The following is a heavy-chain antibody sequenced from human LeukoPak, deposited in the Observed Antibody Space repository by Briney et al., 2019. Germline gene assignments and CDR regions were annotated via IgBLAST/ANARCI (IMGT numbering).Heavy chain of an antibody. CDR1: GDSIRSSY. J-gene: IGHJ2*01. CDR3: ARTFSSGWAYWYLDL. V-gene: IGHV4-59*08. CDR2: AHYSGST. Sequence: PSETLSLTCTVSGDSIRSSYWSWIRQPPGKGLEWIGYAHYSGSTNYNPSLKSRVTISVNTSKKQFSLKLSSVTAADTAVYYCARTFSSGWAYWYLDLWGRGTLVTVSS. D-gene: IGHD6-19*01.